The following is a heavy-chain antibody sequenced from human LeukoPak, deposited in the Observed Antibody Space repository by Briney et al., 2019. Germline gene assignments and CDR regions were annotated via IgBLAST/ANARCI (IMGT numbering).Heavy chain of an antibody. V-gene: IGHV4-59*12. CDR3: ARDPWHYYDSSGYHWFDP. J-gene: IGHJ5*02. CDR2: IYYSGST. Sequence: PSETLSLTCTVSGGSISSYYWSWIRQPPGKGLEWIGYIYYSGSTNYNPSLKSRVTISVDTSKNQFSLKLSSVTAADTAVYYCARDPWHYYDSSGYHWFDPWGQGTLVTVSS. D-gene: IGHD3-22*01. CDR1: GGSISSYY.